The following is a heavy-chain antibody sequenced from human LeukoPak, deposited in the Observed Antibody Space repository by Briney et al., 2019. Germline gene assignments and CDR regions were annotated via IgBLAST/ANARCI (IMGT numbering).Heavy chain of an antibody. Sequence: SETLSLTCTVSGGSLTNSNYYWAWLRQPPGKGLEWIGNIYYSGNTYYNPSLKSRVTISVDTSKNQFSLKLTSVTATDTAVYYCARRSGTFRGYSFDIWGQGTMVIVSS. CDR3: ARRSGTFRGYSFDI. J-gene: IGHJ3*02. CDR1: GGSLTNSNYY. CDR2: IYYSGNT. V-gene: IGHV4-39*01. D-gene: IGHD1-26*01.